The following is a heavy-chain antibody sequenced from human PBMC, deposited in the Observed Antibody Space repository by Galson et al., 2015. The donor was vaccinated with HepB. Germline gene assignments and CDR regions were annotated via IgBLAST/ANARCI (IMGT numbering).Heavy chain of an antibody. Sequence: LTCAVYGGSFSGYYWSWIRQPPGKGLEWIGEINHSGSTNYNPSLKSRVTISVDTSKNQFSLKLSSVTAADTAVYYCARSRHGYCSSTSCYAPRQNWFDPWGQGTLVTVSS. V-gene: IGHV4-34*01. D-gene: IGHD2-2*03. J-gene: IGHJ5*02. CDR3: ARSRHGYCSSTSCYAPRQNWFDP. CDR1: GGSFSGYY. CDR2: INHSGST.